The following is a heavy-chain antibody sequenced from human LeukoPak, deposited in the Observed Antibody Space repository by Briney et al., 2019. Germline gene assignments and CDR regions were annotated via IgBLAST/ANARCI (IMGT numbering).Heavy chain of an antibody. Sequence: GGSLRLSCAASGFTVSSNYMSWVRQAPGKGLEWVSVIYSGGSTYYADSVKGRFTISRDNSKNTLYLQMNSLRAEDTAVYYCAKDRAPSLTSILGEFIRENWFDPWGQGTLVTVSS. V-gene: IGHV3-53*05. CDR2: IYSGGST. J-gene: IGHJ5*02. D-gene: IGHD3-10*01. CDR1: GFTVSSNY. CDR3: AKDRAPSLTSILGEFIRENWFDP.